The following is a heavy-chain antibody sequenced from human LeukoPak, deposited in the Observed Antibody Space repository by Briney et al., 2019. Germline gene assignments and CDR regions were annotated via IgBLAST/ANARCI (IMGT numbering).Heavy chain of an antibody. V-gene: IGHV3-53*01. CDR1: GFTVSTNY. CDR3: ARDLTSLSSGSYGGS. D-gene: IGHD1-26*01. CDR2: IYSGGST. J-gene: IGHJ5*02. Sequence: PGGSLRLSCAASGFTVSTNYMSWVRQAPGKGLEWVSVIYSGGSTYYADSVKGRFTISRDNSKNTLYLQMNSLRAEDTAMYYCARDLTSLSSGSYGGSWGKGTLVTVSS.